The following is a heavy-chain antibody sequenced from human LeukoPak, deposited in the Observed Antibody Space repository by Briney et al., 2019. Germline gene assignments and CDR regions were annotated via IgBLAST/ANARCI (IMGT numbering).Heavy chain of an antibody. D-gene: IGHD3-3*01. CDR2: ISGSSSYI. J-gene: IGHJ4*02. CDR1: GFTFSSYS. Sequence: GGSLRLSCAAPGFTFSSYSMNWVRQAPGKGLEWVSSISGSSSYIYYADSVKGRFTISRDNAKNSLYLQMNSLRAEDTAVYYCASKEWLFSWGQGTLVTVSS. V-gene: IGHV3-21*01. CDR3: ASKEWLFS.